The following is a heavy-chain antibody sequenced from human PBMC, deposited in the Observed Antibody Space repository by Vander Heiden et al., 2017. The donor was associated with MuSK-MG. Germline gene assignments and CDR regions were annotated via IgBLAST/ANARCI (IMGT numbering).Heavy chain of an antibody. D-gene: IGHD2-15*01. CDR2: IRSKAYGGTT. J-gene: IGHJ4*02. CDR1: GFTFGDYA. V-gene: IGHV3-49*04. Sequence: EVQLVESGGGLVQPGRSLRLSCTASGFTFGDYAMSWVRQAPGKGLEWVGFIRSKAYGGTTEYAASVKGRFTISRDDSKSIAYLQINSLKTEDTAVYYCTRVGYCGGGSCYSEDYWGQGTLVTVSS. CDR3: TRVGYCGGGSCYSEDY.